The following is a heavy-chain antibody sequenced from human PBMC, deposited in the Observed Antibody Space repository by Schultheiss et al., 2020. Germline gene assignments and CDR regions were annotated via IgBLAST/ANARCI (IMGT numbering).Heavy chain of an antibody. CDR3: ARDWAGYTNWFDP. J-gene: IGHJ5*02. CDR1: GFTFSSYG. V-gene: IGHV3-33*01. CDR2: IWYDGSNK. Sequence: GESLKISCAASGFTFSSYGMHWVRQAPGKGLEWVAVIWYDGSNKYYADSVKGRFTISRDNSKNTLYLQMNSLRAEDTAVYYCARDWAGYTNWFDPWGQGTLVNVSS. D-gene: IGHD3/OR15-3a*01.